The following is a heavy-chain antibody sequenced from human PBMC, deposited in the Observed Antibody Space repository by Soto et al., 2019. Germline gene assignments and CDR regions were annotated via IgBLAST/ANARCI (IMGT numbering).Heavy chain of an antibody. D-gene: IGHD2-15*01. CDR2: IIPILGIA. CDR1: GGTFSSYA. J-gene: IGHJ4*02. V-gene: IGHV1-69*04. Sequence: SVKVSCKASGGTFSSYAISWVRQAPGQGLEWMGRIIPILGIANYAQKFQGRVTITADKSTSTAYMELSSLRSEDTAVYYCARVPPYCSGGSCYSGFYFDHWGQGTLVTVSS. CDR3: ARVPPYCSGGSCYSGFYFDH.